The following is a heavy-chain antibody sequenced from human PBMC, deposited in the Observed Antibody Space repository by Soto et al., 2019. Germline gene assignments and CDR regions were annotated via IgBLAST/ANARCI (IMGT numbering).Heavy chain of an antibody. Sequence: EAPLLESGGGLVQPGGSLRLSCEASRFIFSSFAMTWVRQAPGQGLEWVSSITGNGGYAVYADSVRGRFTISRDNSQNTLYLQMDSLRVEDTAVYYCARDPNGDYVGAFEFWGQGILVTVSS. D-gene: IGHD4-17*01. CDR1: RFIFSSFA. J-gene: IGHJ3*01. CDR2: ITGNGGYA. CDR3: ARDPNGDYVGAFEF. V-gene: IGHV3-23*01.